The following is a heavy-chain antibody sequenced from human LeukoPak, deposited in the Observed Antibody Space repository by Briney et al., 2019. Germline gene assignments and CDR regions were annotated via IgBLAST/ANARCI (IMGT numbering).Heavy chain of an antibody. Sequence: GGSLRLSCAASGFTFSSYSMNWVRQAPEKGLEWVSSISSSSSYIYYADSVKGRFTISRDNAKNPLYLQMNSLRAEDTAVYYCAREGHSGRGPYYYGMDVWGQGTTVTVSS. CDR2: ISSSSSYI. D-gene: IGHD6-19*01. CDR1: GFTFSSYS. V-gene: IGHV3-21*04. CDR3: AREGHSGRGPYYYGMDV. J-gene: IGHJ6*02.